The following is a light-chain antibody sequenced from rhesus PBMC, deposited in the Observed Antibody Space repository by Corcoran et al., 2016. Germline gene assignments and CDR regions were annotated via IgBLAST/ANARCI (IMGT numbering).Light chain of an antibody. CDR3: MPSSNWPYS. J-gene: IGKJ2*01. CDR1: QSVSSY. V-gene: IGKV3-24*04. CDR2: GAS. Sequence: EIVMTQSPATLALSPGERATLSCRASQSVSSYLAWYQQKPGQAPRLLIYGASSRATGIPDGFSGGGSGTEFTPTTSSLGPEDVGVYFCMPSSNWPYSFGQGTKVQIK.